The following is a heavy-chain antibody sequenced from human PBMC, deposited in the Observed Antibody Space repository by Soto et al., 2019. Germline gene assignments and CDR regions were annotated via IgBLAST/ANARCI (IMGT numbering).Heavy chain of an antibody. J-gene: IGHJ6*02. CDR2: TYYRSKWYN. CDR1: GDSVSSNSAA. D-gene: IGHD6-13*01. Sequence: QSQTLSLTCAISGDSVSSNSAAWNWIRQSPSRGLEWLGRTYYRSKWYNDYAVSVKSRITINPDTSKNQFSLQLNSVTPEDTAVYYCARDRGSSSWYYYYGMDVWGQGTTVTVSS. V-gene: IGHV6-1*01. CDR3: ARDRGSSSWYYYYGMDV.